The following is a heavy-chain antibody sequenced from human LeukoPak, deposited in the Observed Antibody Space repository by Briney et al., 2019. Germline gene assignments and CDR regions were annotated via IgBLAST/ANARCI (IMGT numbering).Heavy chain of an antibody. Sequence: PSETLSLTCTVSGGSISSYYWSWIRQPPGKGLEWIGYIYYSGSTNYNPSLKSRVTISVDTSKNQFSLKLSSVTAADTAVYYCARGNYDILTGYYMGDDYWGQGTLVTVSS. D-gene: IGHD3-9*01. V-gene: IGHV4-59*01. CDR1: GGSISSYY. CDR3: ARGNYDILTGYYMGDDY. J-gene: IGHJ4*02. CDR2: IYYSGST.